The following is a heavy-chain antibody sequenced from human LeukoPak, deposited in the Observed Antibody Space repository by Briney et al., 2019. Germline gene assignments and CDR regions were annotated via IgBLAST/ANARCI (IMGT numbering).Heavy chain of an antibody. CDR3: ARDASSLDAFDI. CDR1: GFTFSSYV. V-gene: IGHV3-7*01. CDR2: IKQDGSEK. Sequence: GGSLRLSCAASGFTFSSYVMTWVRQAPGKGLEWVANIKQDGSEKYYVDSVKGRFTISRDNAKNSLYLQMNSLRAEDTAVYYCARDASSLDAFDIWGQGTMVTVSS. D-gene: IGHD2-15*01. J-gene: IGHJ3*02.